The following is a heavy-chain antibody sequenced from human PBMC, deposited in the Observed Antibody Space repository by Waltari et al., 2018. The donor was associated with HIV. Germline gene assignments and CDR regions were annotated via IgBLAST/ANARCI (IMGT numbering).Heavy chain of an antibody. Sequence: QVQLVESGGGVVQPGGSLRLSCGASGFTFSGSDMHWVRQDPGKGLEWGTYMRSDGSSKNYADSVKGRFTISRDNSKNTVYLQMNSLRPEDTAVYFCAKNGATLTTSSYYYYYGMDVWGQGTTVTVSS. CDR3: AKNGATLTTSSYYYYYGMDV. J-gene: IGHJ6*02. D-gene: IGHD4-4*01. CDR1: GFTFSGSD. V-gene: IGHV3-30*02. CDR2: MRSDGSSK.